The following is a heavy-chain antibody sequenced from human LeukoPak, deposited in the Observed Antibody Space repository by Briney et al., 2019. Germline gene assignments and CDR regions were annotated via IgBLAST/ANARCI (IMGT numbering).Heavy chain of an antibody. CDR3: AKDARFIVVVTATPLNGMDV. J-gene: IGHJ6*02. Sequence: GGSLRLSCEASGFTFFSTFDMTWVRQAPGKGLEWVSAISGSGGSTYYADSVKGRFTISRDNSKNTLYLQMNSLRAEDTAVYYCAKDARFIVVVTATPLNGMDVWGQGTTVTVSS. CDR1: GFTFFSTFD. CDR2: ISGSGGST. V-gene: IGHV3-23*01. D-gene: IGHD2-21*02.